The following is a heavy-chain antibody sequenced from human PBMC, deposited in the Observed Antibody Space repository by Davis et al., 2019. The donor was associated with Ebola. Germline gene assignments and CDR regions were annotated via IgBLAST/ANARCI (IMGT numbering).Heavy chain of an antibody. V-gene: IGHV1-69*04. CDR3: ARGGCSSTSCYGAFDI. D-gene: IGHD2-2*01. CDR1: GGTFSSYA. CDR2: IIPILGIA. Sequence: SVKVSCKASGGTFSSYAISWVRQAPGQGLEWMGRIIPILGIANYAQKFQGRVTMTRDTSTSTVYMELSSLRSEDTAVYYCARGGCSSTSCYGAFDIWGQGTMVTVSS. J-gene: IGHJ3*02.